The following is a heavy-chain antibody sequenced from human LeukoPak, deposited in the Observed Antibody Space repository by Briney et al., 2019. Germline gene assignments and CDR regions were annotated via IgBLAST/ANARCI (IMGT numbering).Heavy chain of an antibody. V-gene: IGHV3-23*01. D-gene: IGHD6-19*01. CDR2: ISGSGGST. J-gene: IGHJ4*02. Sequence: GGSLRLSCAASGFTFSSYAMSWDRQAPGKGLEWVSAISGSGGSTYYADSVKGRFTISRDNSKNTLYLQMNSLRAEDTAVYYCAKCAYSSGWSGAFDYWGQGTLVTVSS. CDR1: GFTFSSYA. CDR3: AKCAYSSGWSGAFDY.